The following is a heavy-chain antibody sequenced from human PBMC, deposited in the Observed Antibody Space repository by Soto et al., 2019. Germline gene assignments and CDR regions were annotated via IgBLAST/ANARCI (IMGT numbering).Heavy chain of an antibody. D-gene: IGHD3-10*01. CDR1: GFTFDDYA. J-gene: IGHJ6*02. Sequence: PGGSLRLSCAASGFTFDDYAMHWVRQAPGKGLEWVSGISWNSGSIGYADSVKGRFTISRDNAKNSLYLQMNSLRAEDTALYYCAKDRLWFGDWRGMDVWGQGTTVTVSS. CDR2: ISWNSGSI. CDR3: AKDRLWFGDWRGMDV. V-gene: IGHV3-9*01.